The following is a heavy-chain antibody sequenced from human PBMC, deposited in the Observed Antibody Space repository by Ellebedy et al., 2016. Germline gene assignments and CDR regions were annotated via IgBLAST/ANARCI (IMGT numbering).Heavy chain of an antibody. D-gene: IGHD3-16*01. CDR2: IIPVFHAP. CDR3: ARGPMGDAFDI. J-gene: IGHJ3*02. Sequence: SVKVSCXPSGGTFSNYAFTWVRQAPGQGLEWMGGIIPVFHAPNYAQRFQVRVTITADESTSTAYMELTSLGSEDTAVYYYARGPMGDAFDIWGQGTLVTVSS. V-gene: IGHV1-69*13. CDR1: GGTFSNYA.